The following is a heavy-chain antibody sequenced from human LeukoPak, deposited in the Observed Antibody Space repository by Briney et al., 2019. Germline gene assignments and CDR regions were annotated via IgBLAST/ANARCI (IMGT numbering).Heavy chain of an antibody. CDR2: IIPILGIA. V-gene: IGHV1-69*04. D-gene: IGHD6-25*01. Sequence: GASVKVSCKASGGTFSSYAISWVRQAPGQGLKWMGRIIPILGIANYAQKFQGRVTITADKSTSTAYMELSSLRSEDTAVYYCARDVGLYSSVEQFDYWGQGTLVTVSS. J-gene: IGHJ4*02. CDR1: GGTFSSYA. CDR3: ARDVGLYSSVEQFDY.